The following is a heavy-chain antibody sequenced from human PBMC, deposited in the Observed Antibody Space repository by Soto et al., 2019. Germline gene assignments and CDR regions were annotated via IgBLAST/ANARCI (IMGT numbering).Heavy chain of an antibody. D-gene: IGHD5-18*01. CDR3: VGGPGYSYGPFDY. J-gene: IGHJ4*02. Sequence: EVQLVESGGGLVQPGGSLRLSCAASGFTFSNYWMHWVRQAPGKGLVWVSRINSDGSSTSYADSVKGRFTISRDNAKNTLYLQMNGLRADDTALYYCVGGPGYSYGPFDYWGQGTLVTVSS. CDR2: INSDGSST. V-gene: IGHV3-74*01. CDR1: GFTFSNYW.